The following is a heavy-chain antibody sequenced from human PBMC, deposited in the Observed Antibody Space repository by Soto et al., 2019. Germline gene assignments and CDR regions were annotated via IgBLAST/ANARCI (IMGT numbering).Heavy chain of an antibody. CDR3: ARFAHRDYYYYYGMDV. CDR2: IIPIFGTA. CDR1: GGTFSSYA. Sequence: AASVKVSCKASGGTFSSYAISWVRQAPGQGLEWMGGIIPIFGTANYAQKFQGRVTITADKSTSTAYMELSSLRSEDTAVYYCARFAHRDYYYYYGMDVWGQGTTVTVSS. V-gene: IGHV1-69*06. J-gene: IGHJ6*02.